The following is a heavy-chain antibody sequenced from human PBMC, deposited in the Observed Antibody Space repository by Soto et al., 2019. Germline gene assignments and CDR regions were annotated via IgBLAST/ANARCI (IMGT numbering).Heavy chain of an antibody. V-gene: IGHV4-61*01. D-gene: IGHD4-17*01. Sequence: QVQLQESGPGLVKPSETLSLTCTVSGVSVSSGSFYWAWIRQPPGKGLEWIGFGSYSRTTNYKPSLKSRVTISVDTSRSQISLKVSSLTAADTAVYYCARGATVTQYDYWGQGTLVTVSS. CDR2: GSYSRTT. CDR1: GVSVSSGSFY. J-gene: IGHJ4*02. CDR3: ARGATVTQYDY.